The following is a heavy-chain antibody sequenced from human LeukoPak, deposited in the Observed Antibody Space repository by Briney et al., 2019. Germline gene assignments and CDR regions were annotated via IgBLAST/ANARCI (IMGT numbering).Heavy chain of an antibody. CDR3: AKSIHWPALDF. Sequence: PGGSLRLSCAASGFTFNNYAMNWVRQAPGKGLEWVSAITAGVTTTFYADSVKGRFTIPRDNSKKTLYLQMNSLRAEDTAVYYCAKSIHWPALDFWGQGTLLTVSS. J-gene: IGHJ4*02. D-gene: IGHD5-18*01. CDR1: GFTFNNYA. CDR2: ITAGVTTT. V-gene: IGHV3-23*01.